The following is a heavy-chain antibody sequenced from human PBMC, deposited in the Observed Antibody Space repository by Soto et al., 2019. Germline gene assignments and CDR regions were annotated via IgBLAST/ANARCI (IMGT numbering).Heavy chain of an antibody. V-gene: IGHV3-23*01. D-gene: IGHD2-15*01. CDR2: ISVSGAST. Sequence: EVQLLESGGGLAQPGGSLRLSCAASGFTFSLYAMSWVRQAPGKGLEWVTGISVSGASTYYADSVKGRFTISRDNSKNTPYLQMNRLRAEDTGLYFCASMDPYLGRGSCSGYRGPGTLVTGSS. CDR3: ASMDPYLGRGSCSGY. J-gene: IGHJ4*02. CDR1: GFTFSLYA.